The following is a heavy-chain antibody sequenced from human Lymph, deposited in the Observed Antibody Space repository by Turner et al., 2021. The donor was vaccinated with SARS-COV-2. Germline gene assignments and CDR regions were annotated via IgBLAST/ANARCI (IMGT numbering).Heavy chain of an antibody. V-gene: IGHV3-53*01. CDR1: GFTVSSNY. CDR3: ARVLPYGDYFDY. D-gene: IGHD4-17*01. J-gene: IGHJ4*02. Sequence: EVQLVESGGGLSQPGGSLGLSCAASGFTVSSNYMTWVRQAPGKGLECVSLIYSGGSTYYADSVKGRYTISRDNSKNTLYLQMNSLRADDTAVYYCARVLPYGDYFDYWGQGTLVTVSS. CDR2: IYSGGST.